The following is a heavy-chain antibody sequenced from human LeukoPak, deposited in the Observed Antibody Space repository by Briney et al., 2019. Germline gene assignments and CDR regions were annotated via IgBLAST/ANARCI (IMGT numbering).Heavy chain of an antibody. Sequence: GGSLRLSCAASGFTFDDYAMHWVRQAPGKGLEWVSGISWNSGSIGYADSVKGRFTISRDNAKNSLYLQMNSLRAEDTALSYCAKGGSGSYLSWGQGTLVTVSS. V-gene: IGHV3-9*01. CDR3: AKGGSGSYLS. CDR2: ISWNSGSI. CDR1: GFTFDDYA. D-gene: IGHD3-10*01. J-gene: IGHJ5*02.